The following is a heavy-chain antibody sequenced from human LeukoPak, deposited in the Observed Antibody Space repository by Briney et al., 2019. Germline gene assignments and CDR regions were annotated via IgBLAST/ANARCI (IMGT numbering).Heavy chain of an antibody. V-gene: IGHV3-21*01. CDR1: GFTFGDYA. Sequence: GGSLRLSRTASGFTFGDYAISWVRQAPGKGLDWVSSISSSSSYIYYADSVKGRFTISRDNAKNSLYLQMNSLRAEDTAVYYCARGEAARNFDYWGQGTLVTVSS. J-gene: IGHJ4*02. CDR2: ISSSSSYI. D-gene: IGHD6-6*01. CDR3: ARGEAARNFDY.